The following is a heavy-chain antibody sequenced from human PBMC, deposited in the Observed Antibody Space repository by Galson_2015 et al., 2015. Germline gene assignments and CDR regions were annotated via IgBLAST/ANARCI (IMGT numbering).Heavy chain of an antibody. CDR2: IYYSGST. CDR1: GGSISSGGYY. CDR3: PTGVAGAAICSVSAFEI. V-gene: IGHV4-31*03. Sequence: PLSLTCTVSGGSISSGGYYWSWIPQHPGKGLEWIGYIYYSGSTYTNPSLKSRVTISVDTSKNQFSLQLSSVTAADTAVYYCPTGVAGAAICSVSAFEIWGQGTMVTVSS. D-gene: IGHD1-26*01. J-gene: IGHJ3*02.